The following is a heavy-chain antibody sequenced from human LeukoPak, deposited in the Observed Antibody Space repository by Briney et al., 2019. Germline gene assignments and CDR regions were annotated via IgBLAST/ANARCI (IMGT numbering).Heavy chain of an antibody. D-gene: IGHD1-26*01. CDR3: ASATGSYLPRGYYFDY. CDR2: INHSGST. V-gene: IGHV4-34*01. CDR1: GGSFSGYY. J-gene: IGHJ4*02. Sequence: SETLSLTCAVYGGSFSGYYWSWIRQPPGKGLEWIGEINHSGSTNYNPSLKSRVTISVDTSKNQFSLKLSSVTAADTAVYYCASATGSYLPRGYYFDYWGQGTLVTVSS.